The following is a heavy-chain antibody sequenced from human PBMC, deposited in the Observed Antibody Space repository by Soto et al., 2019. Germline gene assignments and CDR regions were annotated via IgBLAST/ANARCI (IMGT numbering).Heavy chain of an antibody. CDR2: IDPSDSYT. V-gene: IGHV5-10-1*01. D-gene: IGHD1-26*01. CDR1: GYSFTGYW. Sequence: PGESLKISCKGSGYSFTGYWISWVRQMPGKGLEWMGRIDPSDSYTNYSPSFQGHVTISADKSISTAYLQWSSLKASDTAMYYCARHTLEWELLLAYFDYWGQGTLVTVSS. CDR3: ARHTLEWELLLAYFDY. J-gene: IGHJ4*02.